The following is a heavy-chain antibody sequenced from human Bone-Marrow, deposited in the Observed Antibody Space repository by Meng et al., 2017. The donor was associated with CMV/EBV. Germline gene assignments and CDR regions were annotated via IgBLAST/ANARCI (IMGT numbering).Heavy chain of an antibody. Sequence: SVKVSCKASGYTFTSYGISWVRQAPGQGLEWMGGITPIFGTANYAQKFQGRVTITTDESTSTAYMELSSLRSEDTAVYYCARGGSLDAFDIWGQGTMVTVSS. CDR2: ITPIFGTA. CDR1: GYTFTSYG. D-gene: IGHD1-26*01. V-gene: IGHV1-69*05. J-gene: IGHJ3*02. CDR3: ARGGSLDAFDI.